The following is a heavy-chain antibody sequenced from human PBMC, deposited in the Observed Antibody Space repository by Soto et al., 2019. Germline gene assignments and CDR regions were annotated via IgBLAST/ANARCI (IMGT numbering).Heavy chain of an antibody. V-gene: IGHV5-51*01. D-gene: IGHD6-19*01. CDR2: IYPGDSDT. J-gene: IGHJ6*02. Sequence: GESLKISCKGSGYSFTSYWIGWVRQMPGKGLEWMGIIYPGDSDTRYSPSFQGQVTISADKCISPAYLQWSSLKASDTAMYYCARRIAVAGHYYYYGMDVWGQGTTVTVSS. CDR1: GYSFTSYW. CDR3: ARRIAVAGHYYYYGMDV.